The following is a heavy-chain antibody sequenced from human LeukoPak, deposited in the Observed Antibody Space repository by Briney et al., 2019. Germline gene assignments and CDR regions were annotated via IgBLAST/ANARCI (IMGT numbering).Heavy chain of an antibody. Sequence: SETLSLTCAVSGYSISSGYYWAWIRQPPGKGLEWIGSIYHSGSTYYNPSLKSRVPISVDTSKNQFSLKLSSVTAADTAVYYCRGYREITMIVVGGYYFDYWGQGTLVTVSS. D-gene: IGHD3-22*01. CDR2: IYHSGST. CDR1: GYSISSGYY. J-gene: IGHJ4*02. V-gene: IGHV4-38-2*01. CDR3: RGYREITMIVVGGYYFDY.